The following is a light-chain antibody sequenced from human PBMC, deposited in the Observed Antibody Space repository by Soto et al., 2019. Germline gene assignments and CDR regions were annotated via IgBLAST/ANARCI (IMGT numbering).Light chain of an antibody. CDR3: QQYHEYSRT. Sequence: DIQMTQSPSTLSASVGDRVTITCRASQSISSWLAWYQQKPGKAPSLLIYKASTLQGGVPARLSGSGSGTEFNPSISSMQPDEFATNYCQQYHEYSRTFGQGTKVEIK. CDR1: QSISSW. V-gene: IGKV1-5*03. J-gene: IGKJ1*01. CDR2: KAS.